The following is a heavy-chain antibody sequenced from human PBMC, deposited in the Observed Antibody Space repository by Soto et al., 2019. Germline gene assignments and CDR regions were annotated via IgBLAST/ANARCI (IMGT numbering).Heavy chain of an antibody. V-gene: IGHV4-31*03. CDR1: GGSISSGGYY. CDR2: IYYSGST. D-gene: IGHD1-1*01. CDR3: ARELITGTSHYYYYYGMDV. J-gene: IGHJ6*02. Sequence: SETLSLTCTVSGGSISSGGYYWSWIRQRPGKGLEWIGYIYYSGSTYYNPSLKSRVTISVDTSKNQFSLKLSSVTAADTAVYYCARELITGTSHYYYYYGMDVWGQGTTVTVSS.